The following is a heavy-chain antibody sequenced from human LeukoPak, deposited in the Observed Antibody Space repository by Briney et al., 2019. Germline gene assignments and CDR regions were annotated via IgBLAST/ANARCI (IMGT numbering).Heavy chain of an antibody. J-gene: IGHJ6*03. Sequence: TLSLTCTVSGDSITSGSYYWSWIRQPAGKGLEWIGRIFISGGTNYNPSLRRRVTMSLDTSKNQFSLKLYSVTAADTAVYYCARGGSTLHSAGGHDIEFYYYYYMDVWGKGTTVTISS. D-gene: IGHD3-9*01. CDR3: ARGGSTLHSAGGHDIEFYYYYYMDV. CDR2: IFISGGT. CDR1: GDSITSGSYY. V-gene: IGHV4-61*02.